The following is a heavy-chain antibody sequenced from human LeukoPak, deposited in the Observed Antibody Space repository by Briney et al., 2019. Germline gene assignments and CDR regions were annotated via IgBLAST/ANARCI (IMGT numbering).Heavy chain of an antibody. J-gene: IGHJ5*02. CDR3: AKNRGRYFDWLNGFDP. CDR1: GFTFSSYG. V-gene: IGHV3-30*18. D-gene: IGHD3-9*01. CDR2: ISYDGSNK. Sequence: GGSLRLSCAASGFTFSSYGMHWVRQAPGKGLEWVAVISYDGSNKYYADSVKGRFTISRDNSKNTLYLQMNSLRAEDTAVYYCAKNRGRYFDWLNGFDPWAREPWSPSPQ.